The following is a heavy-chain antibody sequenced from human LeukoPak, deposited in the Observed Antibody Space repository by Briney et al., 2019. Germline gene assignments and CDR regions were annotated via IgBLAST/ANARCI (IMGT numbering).Heavy chain of an antibody. J-gene: IGHJ5*02. D-gene: IGHD3-22*01. CDR2: TYYSGST. CDR3: ARATDASSGYFWFDP. Sequence: PSETLSLTCTVAGGSINSYYWSWIRQPPGKGVEWVGYTYYSGSTNYNPSLKSRVTISVDTSKNQFSLKLSSVTAADTAMYYCARATDASSGYFWFDPWGQGTLVTVSS. CDR1: GGSINSYY. V-gene: IGHV4-59*01.